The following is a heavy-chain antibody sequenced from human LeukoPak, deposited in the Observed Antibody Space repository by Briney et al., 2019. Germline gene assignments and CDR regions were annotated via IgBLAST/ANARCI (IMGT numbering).Heavy chain of an antibody. D-gene: IGHD3-10*01. Sequence: GGSLRLSCTASGFSFRSYWISWVRQAPGKGLEWVANIKEDGGERDYMDSVKGRFTTSRDNAENSLYLQMNSLRVEDTAVYYCARDGSGGYFDYWGQGTLVTVSS. CDR2: IKEDGGER. V-gene: IGHV3-7*01. CDR3: ARDGSGGYFDY. J-gene: IGHJ4*02. CDR1: GFSFRSYW.